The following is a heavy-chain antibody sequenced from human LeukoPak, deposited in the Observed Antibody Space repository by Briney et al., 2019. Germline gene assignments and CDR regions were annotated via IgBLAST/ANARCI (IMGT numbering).Heavy chain of an antibody. CDR3: ARGVGGYYDSSGYYLVY. J-gene: IGHJ4*02. CDR2: ISSSSSYI. V-gene: IGHV3-21*01. CDR1: GFTFSSYS. Sequence: PGGSLRLSCAASGFTFSSYSMNWVRQAPGKGLEWVSSISSSSSYIYYADSVKGRFTISRDNAKNSLNLQMNSLRAEDTAVYYCARGVGGYYDSSGYYLVYWGQGTLVTVSS. D-gene: IGHD3-22*01.